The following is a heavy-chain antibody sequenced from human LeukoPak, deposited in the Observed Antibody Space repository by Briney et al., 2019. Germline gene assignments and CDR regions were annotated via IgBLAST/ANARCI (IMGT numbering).Heavy chain of an antibody. CDR1: GNYW. CDR3: VSFYETN. D-gene: IGHD2-2*01. CDR2: VNSDGSWT. Sequence: GGSLRLSCAASGNYWMHWVRQAPGKGLVSVSHVNSDGSWTSHADSVKGRFTISKDNAKNTVYLQMNNLRTEDTAVYYCVSFYETNWGRGTLVTVSS. J-gene: IGHJ4*02. V-gene: IGHV3-74*01.